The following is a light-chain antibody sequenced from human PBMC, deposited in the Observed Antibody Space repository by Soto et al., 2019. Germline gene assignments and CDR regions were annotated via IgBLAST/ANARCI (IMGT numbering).Light chain of an antibody. Sequence: IQMTQSPSSLSASLGDRVTITCRASQGISTYLNWYQQKPGKAPKLLIYAASSLQSGVPSRFSGSGSGTDFTLTISSLQPEDFATYYCLQGYNYPWTFGQGTMVDI. CDR2: AAS. V-gene: IGKV1-6*01. CDR3: LQGYNYPWT. CDR1: QGISTY. J-gene: IGKJ1*01.